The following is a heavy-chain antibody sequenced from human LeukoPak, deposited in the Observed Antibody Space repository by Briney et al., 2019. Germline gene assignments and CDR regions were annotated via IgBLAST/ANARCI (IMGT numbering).Heavy chain of an antibody. CDR1: GFTFSSYS. D-gene: IGHD1-14*01. J-gene: IGHJ4*02. V-gene: IGHV3-21*04. Sequence: TTGGSLRLSCAASGFTFSSYSMNWVRQAPGKGLEWVSSISSSSSYIYYADSVKGRFTISRDNSKNTLYLQMNSLRAEDTAVYYCAKDLPSTENDPYDYWGQGTLVTVSS. CDR3: AKDLPSTENDPYDY. CDR2: ISSSSSYI.